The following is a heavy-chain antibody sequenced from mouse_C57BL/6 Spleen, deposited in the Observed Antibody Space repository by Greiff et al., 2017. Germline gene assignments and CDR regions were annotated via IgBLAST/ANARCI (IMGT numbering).Heavy chain of an antibody. J-gene: IGHJ2*01. Sequence: EVHLVESGGGLVKPGGSLKLSCAASGFTFSSYAMSWVRQTPEKRLEWVATISDGGSYTYYPDNVKGRFTISRDNAKNNLYLQRSHLKSEDTAMYYCAREGCTTVPFYFDYWGQGTTLTVSS. CDR1: GFTFSSYA. CDR2: ISDGGSYT. D-gene: IGHD1-1*01. CDR3: AREGCTTVPFYFDY. V-gene: IGHV5-4*01.